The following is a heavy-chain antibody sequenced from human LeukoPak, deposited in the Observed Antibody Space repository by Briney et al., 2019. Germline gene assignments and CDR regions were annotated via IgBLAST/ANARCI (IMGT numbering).Heavy chain of an antibody. V-gene: IGHV1-46*01. Sequence: ASVMVSCKASGYTFTSYYMHWVRQAPGQGLEWMGIINPSGGSTSYAQKFQGRVTMTRDMSTSTVYMELSSLRSEDTAVYYCAREILGEYYYDSSTLDPWGQGTLVTVSS. CDR2: INPSGGST. J-gene: IGHJ5*02. D-gene: IGHD3-22*01. CDR1: GYTFTSYY. CDR3: AREILGEYYYDSSTLDP.